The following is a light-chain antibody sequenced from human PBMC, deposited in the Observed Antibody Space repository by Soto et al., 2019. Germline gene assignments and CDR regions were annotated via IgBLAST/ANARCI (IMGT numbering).Light chain of an antibody. Sequence: DIPMTQSPSSLSASVGARVTITCRASQGISNYLAWYQQKPGKVTNLLIYAASTLQSGVPSRFSGSGSGTDFTLTISSLQPEDVATYYCQKYNSAPLTCGGGTKVEIK. CDR3: QKYNSAPLT. CDR2: AAS. J-gene: IGKJ4*01. V-gene: IGKV1-27*01. CDR1: QGISNY.